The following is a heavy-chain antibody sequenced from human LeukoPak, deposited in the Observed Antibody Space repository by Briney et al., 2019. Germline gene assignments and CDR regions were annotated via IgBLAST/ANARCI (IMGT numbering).Heavy chain of an antibody. V-gene: IGHV3-48*03. Sequence: GGPLRLSCAASGSTFSSYEMNWVRKAPGKGLEWVSYISSSGSTVYYADSVKGRFTISRDNTKNSLYLQMNSLRAEDTAVYYCARPLYGDYGWGQGTPVTVSS. CDR2: ISSSGSTV. CDR1: GSTFSSYE. D-gene: IGHD4-17*01. CDR3: ARPLYGDYG. J-gene: IGHJ4*02.